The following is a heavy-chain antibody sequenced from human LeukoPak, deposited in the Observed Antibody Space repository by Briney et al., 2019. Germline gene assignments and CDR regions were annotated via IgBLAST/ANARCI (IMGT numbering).Heavy chain of an antibody. Sequence: ASVKVSCKASGYTFTDYYMHWVRQAPGQGLEWMGWINPNSGGTIYVQKFQGRVTMTRDTSISTAYMELSRLKSDDTAVYYCARPGVTPDTNWFDSWGQGTLVTVSS. CDR1: GYTFTDYY. CDR3: ARPGVTPDTNWFDS. V-gene: IGHV1-2*02. D-gene: IGHD5-18*01. CDR2: INPNSGGT. J-gene: IGHJ5*01.